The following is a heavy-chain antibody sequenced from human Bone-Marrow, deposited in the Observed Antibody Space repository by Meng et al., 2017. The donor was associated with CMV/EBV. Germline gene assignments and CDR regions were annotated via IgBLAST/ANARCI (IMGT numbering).Heavy chain of an antibody. V-gene: IGHV3-30-3*01. J-gene: IGHJ5*02. CDR1: GFTFSSYA. CDR2: ISYDGSNK. Sequence: GESLKISCAASGFTFSSYAMHWVRQAPGKGLEWVAVISYDGSNKYYADSVKGRFTISRDNSKNTLYLQMNSLRAEDTAVYYCARGSVVAGASWGQGTVVTVSS. CDR3: ARGSVVAGAS. D-gene: IGHD6-19*01.